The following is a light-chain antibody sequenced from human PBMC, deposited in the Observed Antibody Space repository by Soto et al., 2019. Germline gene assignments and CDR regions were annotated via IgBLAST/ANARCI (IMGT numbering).Light chain of an antibody. CDR1: QSVSSNN. Sequence: EIVLTQSPGTLSLSPGERATLSCRASQSVSSNNLAWYQQRPGQAPRVVIYVASTRATGIPERFSGSGSGTDFTLTISRLEPEDFAVYYCQQYGRSPFTFGPGNKVDIK. V-gene: IGKV3-20*01. J-gene: IGKJ3*01. CDR2: VAS. CDR3: QQYGRSPFT.